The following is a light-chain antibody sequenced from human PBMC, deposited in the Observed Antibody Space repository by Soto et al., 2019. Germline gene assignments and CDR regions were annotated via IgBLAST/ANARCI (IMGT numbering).Light chain of an antibody. J-gene: IGLJ1*01. V-gene: IGLV1-40*01. CDR1: RSDIGAGYD. CDR2: EVS. Sequence: QSVLTQPPSVSGAPGQRVTISCTGSRSDIGAGYDVHWYQQLPGTAPKLMIYEVSNRPSGVSNRFSGSKSGNTASLTISGLQAEDEADYYCSSYTSSSTLEVFGTGTKVTVL. CDR3: SSYTSSSTLEV.